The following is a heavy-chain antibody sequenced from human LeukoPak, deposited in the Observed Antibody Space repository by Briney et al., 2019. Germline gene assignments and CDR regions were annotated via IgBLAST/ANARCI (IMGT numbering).Heavy chain of an antibody. Sequence: NPSETLSLTCTVSGGSISSYYWSWIRQPPGKGLEWIGYIYYSGSTNYNPSLKSRVTISVKTSKNQFSLKLSSVTAADTAVYYCARAPNWNYAQNYYFDYWGQGTLVTVSS. CDR1: GGSISSYY. J-gene: IGHJ4*02. CDR2: IYYSGST. CDR3: ARAPNWNYAQNYYFDY. D-gene: IGHD1-7*01. V-gene: IGHV4-59*08.